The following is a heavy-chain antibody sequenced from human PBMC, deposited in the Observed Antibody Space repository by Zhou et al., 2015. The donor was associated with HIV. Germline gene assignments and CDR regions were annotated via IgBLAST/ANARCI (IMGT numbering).Heavy chain of an antibody. Sequence: EVQLVESGGGLVKPGRSLRLSCTASGFTFGDYAMNWFRQAPGKGLEWVSGIYIDGDTHYADSVKGRFTLSRDNSKNTLNLQMNSLRVEDTAVYYCAREINVSGWFVSWGQGTLVTVSS. CDR1: GFTFGDYA. V-gene: IGHV3-66*01. D-gene: IGHD6-19*01. J-gene: IGHJ5*01. CDR2: IYIDGDT. CDR3: AREINVSGWFVS.